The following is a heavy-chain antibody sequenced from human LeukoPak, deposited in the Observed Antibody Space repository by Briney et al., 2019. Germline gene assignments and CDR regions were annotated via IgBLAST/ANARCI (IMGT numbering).Heavy chain of an antibody. J-gene: IGHJ2*01. Sequence: GGSLRLSCVASGFIYSRYSMSWVRQAPGKGLEWVSAISGSGGSTYYADSVKGRFTISRDNSKNTLYLQMNSLRAEDTAVYYCAKSGYCSSTSCYADWYFDLWGRGTLVTVSS. D-gene: IGHD2-2*01. CDR2: ISGSGGST. V-gene: IGHV3-23*01. CDR3: AKSGYCSSTSCYADWYFDL. CDR1: GFIYSRYS.